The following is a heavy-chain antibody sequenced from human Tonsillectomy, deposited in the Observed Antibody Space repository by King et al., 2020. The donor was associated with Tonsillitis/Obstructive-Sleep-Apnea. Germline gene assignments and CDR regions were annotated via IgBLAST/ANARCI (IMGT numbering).Heavy chain of an antibody. CDR1: GYIFTDYW. CDR3: ARRTRYCSGGSCPDAFDI. Sequence: VQLVQSAADVKKPGASLKISCKGSGYIFTDYWIGWVRQMPGKGLEWMGIIYPGDSYTGYSPSFQGQVTISADKSISTAYLQWSSLEASDTAMYYCARRTRYCSGGSCPDAFDIWGQGTMVTVSS. J-gene: IGHJ3*02. V-gene: IGHV5-51*01. CDR2: IYPGDSYT. D-gene: IGHD2-15*01.